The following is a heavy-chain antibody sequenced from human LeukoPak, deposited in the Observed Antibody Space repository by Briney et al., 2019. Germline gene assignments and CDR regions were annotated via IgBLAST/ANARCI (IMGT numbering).Heavy chain of an antibody. V-gene: IGHV1-69*06. CDR1: GGTFSSYA. CDR3: ARDREEYFDFRGFDY. Sequence: SVKVSCKASGGTFSSYAISWVRQAPGQGLEWMGGIIPIFSTTNYAQKFQGRVTITADKSTSTAYMELSSLRSEDTAVYYCARDREEYFDFRGFDYWGQGTLVTVSS. CDR2: IIPIFSTT. D-gene: IGHD3-3*01. J-gene: IGHJ4*02.